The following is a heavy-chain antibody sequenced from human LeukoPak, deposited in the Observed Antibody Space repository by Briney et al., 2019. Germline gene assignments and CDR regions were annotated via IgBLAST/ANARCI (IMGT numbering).Heavy chain of an antibody. D-gene: IGHD2-2*01. CDR1: GFTFSSYS. J-gene: IGHJ4*02. CDR2: ISSGSSTI. V-gene: IGHV3-48*04. Sequence: PGGSLRLSCAASGFTFSSYSMNWVRQAPGKGLEWVSYISSGSSTIYYVDSVKGRFTISRDNAENSLYLQMNSLRAEDTAVYYCATSTGHLNYWGQGTLVTVSS. CDR3: ATSTGHLNY.